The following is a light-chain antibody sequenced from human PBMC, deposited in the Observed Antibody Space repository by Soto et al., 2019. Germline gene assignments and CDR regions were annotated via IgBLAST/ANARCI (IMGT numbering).Light chain of an antibody. CDR1: QNIDIN. Sequence: VVTNCPATWPGSTGENATRSGRSSQNIDINLVWYQQKPGQAPRLLIYGVFSRATGIPDRFSGSGSGTDFTLTIIRLEPEDSAVYFCQQYAYSPRTFGQGTKVDI. CDR2: GVF. CDR3: QQYAYSPRT. V-gene: IGKV3-20*01. J-gene: IGKJ1*01.